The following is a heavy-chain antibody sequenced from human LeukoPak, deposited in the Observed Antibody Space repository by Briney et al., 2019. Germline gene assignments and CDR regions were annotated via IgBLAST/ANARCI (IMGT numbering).Heavy chain of an antibody. Sequence: GGSLRLSCAASGFTFSSYAMSWVRQAPGKGLEWVSGISGSGGSTYYADSVKGRFTISRDNVKNSLYLQMNSLRDEDTAVYYCARDPKLAAAGTGDAFDIWGQGTVVTVSS. CDR3: ARDPKLAAAGTGDAFDI. V-gene: IGHV3-23*01. D-gene: IGHD6-13*01. CDR2: ISGSGGST. CDR1: GFTFSSYA. J-gene: IGHJ3*02.